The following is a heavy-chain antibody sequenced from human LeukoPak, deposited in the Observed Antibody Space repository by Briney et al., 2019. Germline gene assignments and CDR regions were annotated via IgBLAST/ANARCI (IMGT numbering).Heavy chain of an antibody. CDR3: ARTRGGYGDYTFDS. J-gene: IGHJ4*02. D-gene: IGHD4-17*01. Sequence: SETLSLTCTVSGGSISSYYWSWIRQPAGKGLEWIGRIYTSGSTSYNPSLKSRVTMSVDTSKNQFSLKLNSVAAADTAVYYCARTRGGYGDYTFDSWGQGTLVTVSS. V-gene: IGHV4-4*07. CDR2: IYTSGST. CDR1: GGSISSYY.